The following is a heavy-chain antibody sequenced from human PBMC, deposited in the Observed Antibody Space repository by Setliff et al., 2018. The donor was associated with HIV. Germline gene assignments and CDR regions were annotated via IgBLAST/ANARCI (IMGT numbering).Heavy chain of an antibody. V-gene: IGHV4-59*08. J-gene: IGHJ4*02. CDR3: ARFARDPTD. Sequence: PSETLSLTCTVSGVSITSSYWTWTRQSPGRGLEYLGYIYYSGDSNYSPSLKSRLSMSLDASTSQFSLRLNSLTAADTAMYYCARFARDPTDWGRGILVTVSS. CDR2: IYYSGDS. CDR1: GVSITSSY.